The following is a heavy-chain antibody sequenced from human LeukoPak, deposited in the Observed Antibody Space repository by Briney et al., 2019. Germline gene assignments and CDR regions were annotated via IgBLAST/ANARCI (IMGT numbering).Heavy chain of an antibody. V-gene: IGHV3-23*01. CDR3: AKDPGGYCSSTSCLCYFDY. CDR1: GFTFYSYA. CDR2: ISGSGGST. J-gene: IGHJ4*02. Sequence: PGGSLRLSCAASGFTFYSYAMSWVRQAPGKGLEWVSAISGSGGSTYYADSVKGRFTISRDNSKNTLYLQMNSLRAEDTAVYYCAKDPGGYCSSTSCLCYFDYWGQGTLVTVSS. D-gene: IGHD2-2*01.